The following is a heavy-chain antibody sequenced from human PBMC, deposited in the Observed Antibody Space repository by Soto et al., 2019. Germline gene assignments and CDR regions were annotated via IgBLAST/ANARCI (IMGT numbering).Heavy chain of an antibody. D-gene: IGHD2-21*01. CDR3: ARSDRSDFVL. CDR2: IHSDGSST. Sequence: PGGSLRLSCAAFGFTFSYYWMHWVRQAPGQGLVWVSRIHSDGSSTTYADSVKGRFTISRDNAKNTLYLQMNSLRAEDTAVHYCARSDRSDFVLRGHGTMITVSS. CDR1: GFTFSYYW. V-gene: IGHV3-74*01. J-gene: IGHJ3*01.